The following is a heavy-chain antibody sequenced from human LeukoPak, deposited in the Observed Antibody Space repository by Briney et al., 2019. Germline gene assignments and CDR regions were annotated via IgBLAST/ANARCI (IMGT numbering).Heavy chain of an antibody. CDR3: ARDLQPARQLWSFDP. J-gene: IGHJ5*02. Sequence: AETLSLTCTVSGGSISSSSYYWGWIRQPPGKGLEWIGSIYYSGSTYYNPSLKSRVTISVDTSKNQFSLKLSSVTAADTAVYYCARDLQPARQLWSFDPWGQGTLVTVSS. CDR2: IYYSGST. V-gene: IGHV4-39*07. D-gene: IGHD5-18*01. CDR1: GGSISSSSYY.